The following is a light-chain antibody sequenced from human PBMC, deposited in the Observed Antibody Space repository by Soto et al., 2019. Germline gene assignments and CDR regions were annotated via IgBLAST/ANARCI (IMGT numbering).Light chain of an antibody. CDR2: EVN. Sequence: QSALTQPPSASVSPGQSVTISCTGTSSDVGGNNYVSWYQQHPGKAPKLMIYEVNKRPSGVPDRFSGSKSGNTASLTVSGLQAEDEADYYGSSYTDYNRVFGTGTKLTVL. V-gene: IGLV2-8*01. J-gene: IGLJ1*01. CDR3: SSYTDYNRV. CDR1: SSDVGGNNY.